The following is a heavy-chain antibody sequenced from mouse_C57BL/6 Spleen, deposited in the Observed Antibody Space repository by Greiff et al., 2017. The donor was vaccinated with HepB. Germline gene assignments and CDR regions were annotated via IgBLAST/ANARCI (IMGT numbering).Heavy chain of an antibody. CDR3: ASPPGGYAMDY. J-gene: IGHJ4*01. Sequence: EVKLVESGGGLVKPGGSLKLSCAASGFTFSDYGMHWVRQAPEKGLEWVAYISSGSSTIYYADTVKGRFTISRDNAKNTLFLQMTSLRSEDTAMYYCASPPGGYAMDYWGQGTSVTVSS. CDR2: ISSGSSTI. V-gene: IGHV5-17*01. D-gene: IGHD3-1*01. CDR1: GFTFSDYG.